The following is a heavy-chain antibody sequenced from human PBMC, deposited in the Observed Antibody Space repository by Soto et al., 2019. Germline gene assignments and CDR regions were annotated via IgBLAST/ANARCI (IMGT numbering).Heavy chain of an antibody. Sequence: EVQLVESGGGLVQPGGSLRLSCAASGFTFSSYSMNWVRQAPGKGLEWISYISGRSRAIYYADSVKGRFTISRDNAKNSLYLQMNSLRAEDTAVYYCARDSQYASDFWDQGTMVTVSS. CDR3: ARDSQYASDF. CDR2: ISGRSRAI. J-gene: IGHJ3*01. V-gene: IGHV3-48*01. CDR1: GFTFSSYS.